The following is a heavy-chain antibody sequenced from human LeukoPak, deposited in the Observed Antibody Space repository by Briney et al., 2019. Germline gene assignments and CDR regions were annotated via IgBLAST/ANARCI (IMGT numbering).Heavy chain of an antibody. Sequence: GGSLRLSCAASGFTVSSNYMSWVRQAPGKGLEWVSVIYSGGSTYYADSVKGRFTISRDNSKNTLYLQMNSLRAEDTAVYYCARAGVGATIRGYPPTMIDYWGQGTLVTVSS. CDR1: GFTVSSNY. J-gene: IGHJ4*02. V-gene: IGHV3-53*01. D-gene: IGHD1-26*01. CDR2: IYSGGST. CDR3: ARAGVGATIRGYPPTMIDY.